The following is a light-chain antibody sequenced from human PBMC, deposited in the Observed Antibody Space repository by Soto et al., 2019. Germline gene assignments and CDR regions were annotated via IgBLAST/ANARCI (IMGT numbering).Light chain of an antibody. CDR3: QHYYSYPWT. Sequence: RMTQSPSSLSASTGDRVNITCRASQAISTFLAWYQQKPGKAPKLLIYSASTLQSGVPSRFSGSGSGADFTLTISRLQSEDFATYYCQHYYSYPWTFGPGTKVDIK. CDR1: QAISTF. V-gene: IGKV1-8*01. CDR2: SAS. J-gene: IGKJ1*01.